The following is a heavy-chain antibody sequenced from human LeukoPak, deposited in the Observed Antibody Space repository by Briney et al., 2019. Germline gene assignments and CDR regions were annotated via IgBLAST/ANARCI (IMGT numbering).Heavy chain of an antibody. Sequence: GGSLRLSCAASGFTVSSNYMSWVRQAPGKGLGWVSVIYSGGSTYYADSVKGRFTISRDNSKNTLYLQMNSLRAEDTAVYYCARDLTPPSGSDYWGQGTLVIVSS. CDR1: GFTVSSNY. CDR3: ARDLTPPSGSDY. CDR2: IYSGGST. J-gene: IGHJ4*02. D-gene: IGHD3-10*01. V-gene: IGHV3-53*01.